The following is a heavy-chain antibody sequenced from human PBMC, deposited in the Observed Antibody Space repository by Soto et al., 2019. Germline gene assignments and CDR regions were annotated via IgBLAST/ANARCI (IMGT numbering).Heavy chain of an antibody. V-gene: IGHV4-30-2*01. CDR1: GGSISSGGYS. Sequence: SETLSLTCTVSGGSISSGGYSWSWIRQPPGKGLEWIGYIYHSGSTYYNPSLKSRVTISVDTSKNQFSLKLSSVTTADSAVYYCARENYYGSGSYTPFDYWGQGILVTVSS. CDR3: ARENYYGSGSYTPFDY. D-gene: IGHD3-10*01. CDR2: IYHSGST. J-gene: IGHJ4*02.